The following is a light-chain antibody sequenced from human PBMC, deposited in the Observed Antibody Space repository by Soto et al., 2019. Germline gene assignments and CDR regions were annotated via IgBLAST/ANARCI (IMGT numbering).Light chain of an antibody. CDR1: QSISYN. V-gene: IGKV3-15*01. J-gene: IGKJ5*01. Sequence: EIVMTQSPATLSVSPGERATLSCRASQSISYNLAWYQQKPGQAPRVLIYSASTRATGIPARFSGSGSGTGFTLTISSLQSEDFAVYYCQQYNNWLPITFGQGTRLEIK. CDR2: SAS. CDR3: QQYNNWLPIT.